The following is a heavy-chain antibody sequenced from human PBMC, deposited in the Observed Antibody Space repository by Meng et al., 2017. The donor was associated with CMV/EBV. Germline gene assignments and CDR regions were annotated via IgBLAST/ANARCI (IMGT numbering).Heavy chain of an antibody. CDR2: IIPIFGTA. CDR1: GGTFSSYA. CDR3: ARGDCSSTSCYGGYENGMDV. V-gene: IGHV1-69*05. J-gene: IGHJ6*02. D-gene: IGHD2-2*01. Sequence: SVKVSCKAAGGTFSSYAISWVRQAPGQGLEWMGGIIPIFGTANYAQKFQGRVTITTDESTSTAYMELSSLRSEDTAVYYCARGDCSSTSCYGGYENGMDVWGQGTTVTVSS.